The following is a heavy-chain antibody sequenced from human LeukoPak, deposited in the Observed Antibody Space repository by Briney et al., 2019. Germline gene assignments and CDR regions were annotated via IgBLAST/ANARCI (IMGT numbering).Heavy chain of an antibody. CDR3: AKYAPPTTVVTRYFDY. D-gene: IGHD4-23*01. Sequence: GGSLRLSCAASGFTFSSCAMTWVRQATGKGLEWVSAISDSGGSTYHADSVKGRFTTSRHNSKNTLYLQMNSLRAEDTAVYYCAKYAPPTTVVTRYFDYWGQGILVTVS. CDR1: GFTFSSCA. J-gene: IGHJ4*02. V-gene: IGHV3-23*01. CDR2: ISDSGGST.